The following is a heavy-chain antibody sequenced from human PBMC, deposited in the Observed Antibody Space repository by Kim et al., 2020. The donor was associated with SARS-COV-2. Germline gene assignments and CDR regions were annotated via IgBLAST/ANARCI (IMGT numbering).Heavy chain of an antibody. J-gene: IGHJ4*02. V-gene: IGHV3-30*04. CDR1: GFTFSSYA. D-gene: IGHD4-17*01. CDR3: ARGYGGFDY. Sequence: GGSLRLSCAASGFTFSSYAMHWVRQAPGKGLEWVAVISYDGSNKYYVDSVKGRFTISRDNSKNTLYLQMNSLRAEDTAVYYCARGYGGFDYWGQGTLVTVSS. CDR2: ISYDGSNK.